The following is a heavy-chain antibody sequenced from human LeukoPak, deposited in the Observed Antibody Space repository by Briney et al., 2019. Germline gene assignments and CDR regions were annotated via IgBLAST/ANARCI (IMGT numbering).Heavy chain of an antibody. CDR2: INHSGST. Sequence: SETLSLTCAVYGGSFSGYYWSWIRQPPGKGLEWIGEINHSGSTNYNPSLKSRVTISVDTSKNQFSLKLSSVTAADTAVYYCARVGFRGIFAKGYYFDYWGQGTLVTVSS. CDR1: GGSFSGYY. J-gene: IGHJ4*02. CDR3: ARVGFRGIFAKGYYFDY. V-gene: IGHV4-34*01. D-gene: IGHD3-3*01.